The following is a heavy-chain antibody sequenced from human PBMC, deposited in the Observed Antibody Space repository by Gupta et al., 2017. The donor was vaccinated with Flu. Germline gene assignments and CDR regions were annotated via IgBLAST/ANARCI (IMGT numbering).Heavy chain of an antibody. V-gene: IGHV3-30*18. CDR1: GFTFSRYG. CDR2: ISYDGSNK. Sequence: QVQLVESGGGVVQPGRSLRLSCAASGFTFSRYGMHWVRQAPGKGLEWVAVISYDGSNKYYADSVKGRFTISRDNSKNTLYLQMNSLRAEDTAVYYCAKPRTERRIAAAGYFDYWGQGTLVTVSS. D-gene: IGHD6-13*01. J-gene: IGHJ4*02. CDR3: AKPRTERRIAAAGYFDY.